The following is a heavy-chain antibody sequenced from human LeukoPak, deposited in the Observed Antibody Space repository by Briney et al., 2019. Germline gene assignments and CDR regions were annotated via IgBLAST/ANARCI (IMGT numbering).Heavy chain of an antibody. CDR2: INPTGGST. CDR1: GYTFTSYY. D-gene: IGHD3-22*01. CDR3: ARANYYDSSGYFPIFDY. V-gene: IGHV1-46*01. Sequence: GASVKVSCKASGYTFTSYYMHWVRQAPGQGLEWMGLINPTGGSTGYAQKLQGRVTMTTDTSTSTAYMELRSLRSDDTAVYYCARANYYDSSGYFPIFDYWGQGTLVTVSS. J-gene: IGHJ4*02.